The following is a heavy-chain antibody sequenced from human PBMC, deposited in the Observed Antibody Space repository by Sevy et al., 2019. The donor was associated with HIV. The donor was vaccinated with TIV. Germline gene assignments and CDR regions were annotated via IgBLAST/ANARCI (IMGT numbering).Heavy chain of an antibody. CDR3: ARGQEYYYDSSGYYSLYNWFDP. J-gene: IGHJ5*02. D-gene: IGHD3-22*01. CDR2: INHSGST. V-gene: IGHV4-34*01. Sequence: TLSLTCAVYGGSFSGYYWSWIRQPPGKGLEWIGEINHSGSTNYNPSLKSRVTLSVDTSKNQFSLKLSSVTAADTAVYYCARGQEYYYDSSGYYSLYNWFDPWGQGTLVTVSS. CDR1: GGSFSGYY.